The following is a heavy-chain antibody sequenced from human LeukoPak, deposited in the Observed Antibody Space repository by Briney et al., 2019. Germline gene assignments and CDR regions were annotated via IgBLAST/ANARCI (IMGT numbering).Heavy chain of an antibody. CDR1: XXTFTSYA. J-gene: IGHJ6*03. V-gene: IGHV7-4-1*02. CDR3: XXXXXXXXXXXAXXXXYYYMDV. Sequence: CXXSXXTFTSYAMNWVRQAPGQGLEWMGWIDTNTGNPTYAQGFTGRFVFSLDTSVSTAYMQISSLKAEDTAVYYCXXXXXXXXXXXAXXXXYYYMDVWGKGTTVTVSS. CDR2: IDTNTGNP.